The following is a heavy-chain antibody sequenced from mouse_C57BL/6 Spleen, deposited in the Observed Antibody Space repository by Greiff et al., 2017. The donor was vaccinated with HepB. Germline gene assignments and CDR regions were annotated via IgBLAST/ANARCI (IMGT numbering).Heavy chain of an antibody. V-gene: IGHV1-54*01. J-gene: IGHJ3*01. CDR2: INPGSGGT. Sequence: VQLQQSGAELVRPGTSVKVSCKASGYAFTNYLIEWVKQRPGQGLEWIGVINPGSGGTNYNEKFKGKATLTADKSSSTAYMQLSSLTSEDSAVYFCARGGYFLFAYWGQGTLVTVSA. CDR1: GYAFTNYL. D-gene: IGHD2-3*01. CDR3: ARGGYFLFAY.